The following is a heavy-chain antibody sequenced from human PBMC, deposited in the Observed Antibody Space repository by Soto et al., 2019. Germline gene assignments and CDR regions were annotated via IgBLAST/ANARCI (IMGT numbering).Heavy chain of an antibody. CDR1: GYIFTNHA. CDR2: IIPIFGTA. CDR3: ARGPVTTPGDYYYGMDV. Sequence: GASVKVSCKASGYIFTNHAIHWVRQAPGQGLEWMGGIIPIFGTANYAQKFQGRVTITADESTSTAYMELSSLRSEDTAVYYCARGPVTTPGDYYYGMDVWGQGTTVTVSS. D-gene: IGHD4-17*01. J-gene: IGHJ6*02. V-gene: IGHV1-69*13.